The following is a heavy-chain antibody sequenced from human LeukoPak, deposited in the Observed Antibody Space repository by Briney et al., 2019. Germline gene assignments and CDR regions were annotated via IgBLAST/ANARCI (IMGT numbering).Heavy chain of an antibody. J-gene: IGHJ4*02. Sequence: SETLSLTCTVSGGSISSYYWSWIRQPPGKGLEWIGYIYYSGSTNYNPSLKSRVTISVDTSKNQFSLKLSSVTAADTAVYYCARDGSSWYSVDYWGQGTLVTVSS. CDR1: GGSISSYY. CDR2: IYYSGST. CDR3: ARDGSSWYSVDY. V-gene: IGHV4-59*12. D-gene: IGHD6-13*01.